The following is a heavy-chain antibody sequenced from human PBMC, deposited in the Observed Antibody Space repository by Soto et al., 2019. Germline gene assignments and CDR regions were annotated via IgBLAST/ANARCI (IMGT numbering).Heavy chain of an antibody. CDR2: IYFSGTT. CDR1: GGSISTSSYY. Sequence: QLQLQESGPGLVKPSETLSLTCTVSGGSISTSSYYWGWIRQPPGKGLEWIGSIYFSGTTYFNPSLKSRVTISVDTSKNQFSLKLDSVTAADTAVYYCARSMLRGANIDYWGQGTLVTVSS. D-gene: IGHD3-10*01. J-gene: IGHJ4*02. CDR3: ARSMLRGANIDY. V-gene: IGHV4-39*01.